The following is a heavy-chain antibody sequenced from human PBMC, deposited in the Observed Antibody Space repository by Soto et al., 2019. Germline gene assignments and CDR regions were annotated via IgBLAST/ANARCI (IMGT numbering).Heavy chain of an antibody. CDR2: ISGSGSGT. V-gene: IGHV3-23*01. Sequence: EVQLLESGGGLIQPGGSLRLSCVASGFTFRDYAMSWVRQAPGKGLEWVSGISGSGSGTYYADSVRGRFSISRDNSKNTRYLQMNSLGVDDTAVYYCVRRRSGPDYWGQGTLVTVSS. CDR3: VRRRSGPDY. J-gene: IGHJ4*02. CDR1: GFTFRDYA. D-gene: IGHD6-25*01.